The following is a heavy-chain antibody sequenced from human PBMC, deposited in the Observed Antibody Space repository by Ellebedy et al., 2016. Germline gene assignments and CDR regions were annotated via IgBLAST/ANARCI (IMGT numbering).Heavy chain of an antibody. CDR3: ARRIVVANYYYDS. CDR1: DGSVSSSGDY. CDR2: IYSSGST. D-gene: IGHD3-22*01. Sequence: SETLSLTCTVSDGSVSSSGDYWGWLRQPPGKGLEWIGSIYSSGSTYYNPSLKSRVTISVDTSKSQVSLKLSSLTAADTAVYFCARRIVVANYYYDSWGQGALVTVSS. J-gene: IGHJ4*02. V-gene: IGHV4-39*01.